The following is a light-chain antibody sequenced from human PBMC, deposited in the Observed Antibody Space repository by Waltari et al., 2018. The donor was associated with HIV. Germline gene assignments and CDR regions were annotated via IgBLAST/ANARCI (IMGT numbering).Light chain of an antibody. Sequence: IQMAQSPSSVSASVGDRVTITCRANQTVNTWLTWYQQKPGTAPRLLIYATSNLQSGVPERFSGRGSGPNFTLTINSLQPEDFATYYCQQAASLPWTFGQGTKVEMK. CDR3: QQAASLPWT. CDR2: ATS. CDR1: QTVNTW. V-gene: IGKV1-12*01. J-gene: IGKJ1*01.